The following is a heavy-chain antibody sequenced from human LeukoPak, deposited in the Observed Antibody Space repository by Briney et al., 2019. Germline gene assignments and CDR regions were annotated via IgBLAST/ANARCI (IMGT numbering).Heavy chain of an antibody. Sequence: GGSLRLSCAASGFTFSSYAMHWVRQAPGKGLEWVAVISYDGGNKYYADSVKGRFTISRDNSKNTLYLQMNSLRAEDTAVYYCARDLTMLAASVAGLFDYWGQGTLVTVSS. CDR3: ARDLTMLAASVAGLFDY. J-gene: IGHJ4*02. CDR2: ISYDGGNK. V-gene: IGHV3-30-3*01. D-gene: IGHD6-19*01. CDR1: GFTFSSYA.